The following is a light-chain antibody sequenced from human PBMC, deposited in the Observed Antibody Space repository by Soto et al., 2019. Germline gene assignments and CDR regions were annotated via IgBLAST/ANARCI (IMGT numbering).Light chain of an antibody. Sequence: IQLTQSPSSLSASVGDRVTISCRASQGIANFLAWYQQKPGKAPKLLIYGASTLQSGVPSRVSDSGSGTDFTLTISTLQPEDFASYYCQQLNSFPIPFVPGTKVDIK. J-gene: IGKJ3*01. CDR1: QGIANF. V-gene: IGKV1-9*01. CDR2: GAS. CDR3: QQLNSFPIP.